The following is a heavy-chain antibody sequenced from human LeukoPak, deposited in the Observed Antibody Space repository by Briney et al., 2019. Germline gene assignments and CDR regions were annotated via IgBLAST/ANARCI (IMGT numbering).Heavy chain of an antibody. CDR1: GGSISSYY. CDR2: IYYSGST. V-gene: IGHV4-59*08. J-gene: IGHJ4*02. Sequence: PSETLSLTCTVSGGSISSYYWSWIRQPPGKGLEWIGYIYYSGSTNYNPSLKSRVTISVDTSKNQFSLKLSSVTAADTAVYYCARHSEHSSSSFDYWGQGTLVTVSS. CDR3: ARHSEHSSSSFDY. D-gene: IGHD6-6*01.